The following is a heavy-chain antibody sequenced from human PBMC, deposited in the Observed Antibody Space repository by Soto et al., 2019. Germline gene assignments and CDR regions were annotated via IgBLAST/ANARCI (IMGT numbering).Heavy chain of an antibody. CDR3: ARGGGVWFGEFAGYMDV. CDR2: INPNSGGT. CDR1: GYTFTGYY. Sequence: ASVKVSCKASGYTFTGYYMHWVRQAPGQGLEWMGWINPNSGGTNYAHKFQGWVTMTRDTSISTAYMELSRLRSDDTAVYYCARGGGVWFGEFAGYMDVWGKGTTVTVSS. D-gene: IGHD3-10*01. J-gene: IGHJ6*03. V-gene: IGHV1-2*04.